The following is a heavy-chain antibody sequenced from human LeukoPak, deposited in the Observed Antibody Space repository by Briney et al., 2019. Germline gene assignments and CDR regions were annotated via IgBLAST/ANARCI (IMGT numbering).Heavy chain of an antibody. D-gene: IGHD6-13*01. Sequence: GGSLRLSCAASGFTFDDYAMHWVRQAPGKGLEWVSVIYSGGSTYYADSVKGRFTISRDNSKNTLYLQMNSLRAEDTAVYYCAREGGSWSIDYWGQGTLVTVSS. CDR1: GFTFDDYA. CDR2: IYSGGST. CDR3: AREGGSWSIDY. V-gene: IGHV3-66*01. J-gene: IGHJ4*02.